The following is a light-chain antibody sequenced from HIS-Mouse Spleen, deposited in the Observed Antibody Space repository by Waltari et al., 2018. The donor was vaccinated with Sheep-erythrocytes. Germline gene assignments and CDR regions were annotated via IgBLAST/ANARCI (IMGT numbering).Light chain of an antibody. CDR2: EDS. CDR3: YSTDSSGNHWV. CDR1: PCPKKY. Sequence: SYELPQPPSVSVSPGQTASITCPGSPCPKKYAYWYQQKSGQAPVLFIYEDSNRPSGIPERFSGSTSGSIATLTISVAQVEDEADYSCYSTDSSGNHWVFGGGTKLTVL. V-gene: IGLV3-10*01. J-gene: IGLJ3*02.